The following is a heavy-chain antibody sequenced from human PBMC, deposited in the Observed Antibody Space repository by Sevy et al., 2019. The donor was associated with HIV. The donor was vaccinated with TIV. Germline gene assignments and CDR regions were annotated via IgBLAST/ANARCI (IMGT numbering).Heavy chain of an antibody. CDR2: IKQDGSEK. CDR3: AREWRHDYGDRDY. J-gene: IGHJ4*02. D-gene: IGHD4-17*01. Sequence: GGPLRLSCAASGFTFSSYWMSWVRQAPGKGLEWVANIKQDGSEKYYVDSVKGRFTISRDNAKNSLYLQMNSLRAEDTAVYYCAREWRHDYGDRDYWGQGTLVTVSS. CDR1: GFTFSSYW. V-gene: IGHV3-7*01.